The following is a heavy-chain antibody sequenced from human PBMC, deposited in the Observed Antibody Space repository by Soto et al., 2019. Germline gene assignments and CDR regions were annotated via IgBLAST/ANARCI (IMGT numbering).Heavy chain of an antibody. CDR3: ASAGYSSSWSRRGDY. V-gene: IGHV3-21*01. J-gene: IGHJ4*02. CDR1: GFTFRNYA. Sequence: SLRLSCAASGFTFRNYAMHWVRQVRQAPGQGLEWVSSISSSSSYIYYADSVKGRFTISRDNAKNSLYLQMNSLRAEDTAVYYCASAGYSSSWSRRGDYWGQGTLVTVSS. D-gene: IGHD6-13*01. CDR2: ISSSSSYI.